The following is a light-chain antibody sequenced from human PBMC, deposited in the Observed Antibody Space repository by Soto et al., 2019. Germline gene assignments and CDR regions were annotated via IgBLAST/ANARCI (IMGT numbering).Light chain of an antibody. CDR2: EVS. Sequence: QSALTQPASVSGSLGQSITISCTGTSSDIGGYNYVSWYQQHPGKAPKVMIFEVSKRPSGVSNRFSGSKSGNMASLTISGLQAADESDYYCSSFTSTSTVLLGGGTKLTVL. CDR3: SSFTSTSTVL. J-gene: IGLJ2*01. V-gene: IGLV2-14*01. CDR1: SSDIGGYNY.